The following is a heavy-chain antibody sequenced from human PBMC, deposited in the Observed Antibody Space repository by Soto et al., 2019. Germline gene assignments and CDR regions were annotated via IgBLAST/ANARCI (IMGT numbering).Heavy chain of an antibody. CDR2: ISYDGSNT. Sequence: ESGGGVVQPGRSLRLSCAASGFPFSSYAIHWVRQAPGKGLEWVAFISYDGSNTYYADSVRGRFSVSRDNSNNTLDLQMNSLRAEDTAVYYCARSRGGDGYNPLDYWGQGTLVTVSS. D-gene: IGHD2-21*01. J-gene: IGHJ4*02. V-gene: IGHV3-30-3*01. CDR3: ARSRGGDGYNPLDY. CDR1: GFPFSSYA.